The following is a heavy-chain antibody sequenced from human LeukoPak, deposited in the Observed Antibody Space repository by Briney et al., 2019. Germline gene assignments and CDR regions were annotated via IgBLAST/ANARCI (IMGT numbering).Heavy chain of an antibody. V-gene: IGHV4-4*02. CDR1: GGSVSSTNW. Sequence: PSETLSLTCGVSGGSVSSTNWWTWIRQPPGKGLEWIGEVHLDGRTNFNPSLKSRLTMSVDLSENHVSLKLTSVTAADTAVYYCARDFSGDSPSEWELRELQAFDIWGQGTMVTVSS. J-gene: IGHJ3*02. CDR2: VHLDGRT. CDR3: ARDFSGDSPSEWELRELQAFDI. D-gene: IGHD1-26*01.